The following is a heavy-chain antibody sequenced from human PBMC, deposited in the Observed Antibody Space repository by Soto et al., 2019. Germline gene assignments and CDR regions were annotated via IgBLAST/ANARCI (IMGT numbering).Heavy chain of an antibody. Sequence: SETLSLTCAVYGGSFSGYYWSWIRQPPGKGLEWIGEINHSGSTNYNPSLKSRVTISVDTSKNQFSLKLSSVTAADTAVYYCARAWFLDYYYYGMDVWGQGXTVTVSS. CDR3: ARAWFLDYYYYGMDV. J-gene: IGHJ6*02. CDR2: INHSGST. V-gene: IGHV4-34*01. D-gene: IGHD3-3*01. CDR1: GGSFSGYY.